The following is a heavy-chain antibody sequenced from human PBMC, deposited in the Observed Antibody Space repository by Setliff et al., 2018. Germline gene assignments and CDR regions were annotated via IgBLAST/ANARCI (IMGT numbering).Heavy chain of an antibody. CDR2: ISPNSGNT. D-gene: IGHD1-26*01. J-gene: IGHJ6*03. Sequence: GASVKVSCKASAYIFTNHYIHWIRQAPGQGLEWMGWISPNSGNTMYAQKFQTRVTMTRDTSISTAYLDLTSLRSDDTAIYYCARDSTGSDLYEFQYMDVWGKGTQVTVSS. V-gene: IGHV1-2*02. CDR3: ARDSTGSDLYEFQYMDV. CDR1: AYIFTNHY.